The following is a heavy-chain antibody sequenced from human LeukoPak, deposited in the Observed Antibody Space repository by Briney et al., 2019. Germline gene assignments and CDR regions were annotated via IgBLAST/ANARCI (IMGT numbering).Heavy chain of an antibody. CDR3: AKDRGITMIVVVNPAYYFDY. CDR2: ISGSGGST. J-gene: IGHJ4*02. V-gene: IGHV3-23*01. CDR1: GFTFSSYA. D-gene: IGHD3-22*01. Sequence: PGGSLRLSCAASGFTFSSYAMSWVRQAPGKGLEWVSAISGSGGSTYYADSVKGRFTISRDNSKNTLYLQMNSLRAEDTAVYYCAKDRGITMIVVVNPAYYFDYWGQGTLVTVSS.